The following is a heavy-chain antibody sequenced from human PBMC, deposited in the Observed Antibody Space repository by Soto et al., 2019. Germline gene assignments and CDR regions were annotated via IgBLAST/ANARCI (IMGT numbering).Heavy chain of an antibody. J-gene: IGHJ4*02. CDR2: ISGSGDST. D-gene: IGHD6-19*01. CDR1: GFTFSSYA. V-gene: IGHV3-23*01. CDR3: ARRSSGIYYDY. Sequence: VQLLESGGGLVQPGGSLRLSCAASGFTFSSYAMRWVRQAPGKGLEGVSAISGSGDSTYYAEYVKGRFTIAIDNSKTTLYMQMNSLRAEDTAVYYCARRSSGIYYDYWGQGTLVTDSS.